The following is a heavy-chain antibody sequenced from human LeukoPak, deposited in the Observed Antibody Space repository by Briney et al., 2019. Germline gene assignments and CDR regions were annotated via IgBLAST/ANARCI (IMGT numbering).Heavy chain of an antibody. D-gene: IGHD3-10*01. CDR2: ISGDGRRT. J-gene: IGHJ4*02. V-gene: IGHV3-43*02. Sequence: GGSLRLSCVASAFIFNDYDMHWVRQAPGKGLEWVCLISGDGRRTHYADSVKGRFTISRDNSKNYLFVQMNSLRSEDSALYHCVRDGSAPKWGQGTLVTVSS. CDR3: VRDGSAPK. CDR1: AFIFNDYD.